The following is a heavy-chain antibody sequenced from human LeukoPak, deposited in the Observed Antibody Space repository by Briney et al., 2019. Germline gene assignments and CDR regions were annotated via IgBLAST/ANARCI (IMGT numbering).Heavy chain of an antibody. V-gene: IGHV1-69*04. D-gene: IGHD2-2*01. CDR1: GGTFSSYA. J-gene: IGHJ4*02. CDR3: AKDPYRTAAALHDY. CDR2: IIPILGIA. Sequence: GASVKVSCKASGGTFSSYAISWVRQAPGQRLEWMGRIIPILGIANYAQKFQGRVTITADKSTRTAYMELSSLRSEDTAVYYCAKDPYRTAAALHDYWGQGTLVTVSS.